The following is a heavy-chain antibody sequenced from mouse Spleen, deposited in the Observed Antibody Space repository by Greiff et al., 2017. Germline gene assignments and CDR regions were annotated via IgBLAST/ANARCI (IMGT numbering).Heavy chain of an antibody. V-gene: IGHV7-3*01. CDR1: GFTFTEYY. CDR3: ARYFDSYFDY. J-gene: IGHJ2*01. CDR2: IRNKPNGYTT. Sequence: EVKLVESGGGLVQPGGSLSLSCEASGFTFTEYYMTWVRQPPGKALEWLGFIRNKPNGYTTEYSASVKGRFTISRDNSQSILFLQMNALRAEDSATYYCARYFDSYFDYWGQGTTLTVSS. D-gene: IGHD3-2*01.